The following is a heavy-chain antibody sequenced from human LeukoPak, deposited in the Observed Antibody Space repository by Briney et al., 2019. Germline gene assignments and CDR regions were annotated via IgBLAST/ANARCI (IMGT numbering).Heavy chain of an antibody. D-gene: IGHD2-15*01. J-gene: IGHJ3*02. CDR2: IRYDGSNK. CDR3: AKDSPGDIVVVVAAESDAFDI. V-gene: IGHV3-30*02. Sequence: PGGSLRLSCAASGFTFSSYGMHWVRQAPGKGLEWVAFIRYDGSNKYYADSVKGRFTISRDNSKNTLYLQMNSLRAEDTAVYYCAKDSPGDIVVVVAAESDAFDIWGQGTMVTVSS. CDR1: GFTFSSYG.